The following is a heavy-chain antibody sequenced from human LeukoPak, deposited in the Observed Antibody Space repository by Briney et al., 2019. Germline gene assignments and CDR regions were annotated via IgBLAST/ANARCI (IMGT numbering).Heavy chain of an antibody. CDR1: GYTFTGYY. J-gene: IGHJ4*02. D-gene: IGHD3-22*01. CDR2: INPNSGGT. Sequence: ASVKVSCKASGYTFTGYYMHWVRQAPGQGLEGMGWINPNSGGTNYAQKFQGRVTMTRDTSISTAYMELSRLRSEDTAVYYCAREASSGYPVDYWGQGTLVTVSS. CDR3: AREASSGYPVDY. V-gene: IGHV1-2*02.